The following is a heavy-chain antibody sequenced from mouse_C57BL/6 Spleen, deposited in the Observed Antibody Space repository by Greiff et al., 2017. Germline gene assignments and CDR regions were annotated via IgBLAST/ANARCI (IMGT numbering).Heavy chain of an antibody. Sequence: QVQLQQSGPELVKPGASVKISCKASGYAFSSSWMNWVKQRPGKGLEWIGRIYPGDGDTNYNGKFKGKATLTADKSSSTAYMQLSSLTSEDSAVYFCARLDYYASNYWGQGTTLTVSS. V-gene: IGHV1-82*01. D-gene: IGHD1-1*01. CDR2: IYPGDGDT. CDR1: GYAFSSSW. CDR3: ARLDYYASNY. J-gene: IGHJ2*01.